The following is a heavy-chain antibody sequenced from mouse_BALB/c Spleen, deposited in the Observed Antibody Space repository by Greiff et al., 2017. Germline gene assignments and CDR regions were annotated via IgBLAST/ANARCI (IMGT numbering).Heavy chain of an antibody. CDR1: GFTFSSYG. J-gene: IGHJ4*01. D-gene: IGHD2-4*01. Sequence: EVHLVESGGDLVKPGGSLKLSCAASGFTFSSYGMSWVRQTPDKRLEWVATISSGGSYTNYPDSVKGRITIATDTAKTTLYLQMSSLKSEDTAMYYCARPSTMITLYDLDYWGQGTSVTVSS. CDR3: ARPSTMITLYDLDY. V-gene: IGHV5-6*01. CDR2: ISSGGSYT.